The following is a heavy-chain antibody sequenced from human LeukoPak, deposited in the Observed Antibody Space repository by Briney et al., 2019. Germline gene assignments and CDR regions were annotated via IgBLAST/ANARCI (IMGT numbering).Heavy chain of an antibody. CDR3: ARDPRAMGYFDY. V-gene: IGHV3-21*01. CDR2: ISSSSSYI. D-gene: IGHD5-18*01. J-gene: IGHJ4*02. CDR1: GFSFSNCA. Sequence: GGSLRLSCTASGFSFSNCAMNWVRQAPGKGLEWVSSISSSSSYIYYADSVKGRFTISRDNAKNSLYLQMNSLRAEDTAVCYCARDPRAMGYFDYWGQGTLVTVSS.